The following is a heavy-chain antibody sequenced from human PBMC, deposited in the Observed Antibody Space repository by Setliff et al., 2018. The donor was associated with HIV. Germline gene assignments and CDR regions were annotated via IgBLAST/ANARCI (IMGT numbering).Heavy chain of an antibody. CDR2: INPGDSDT. CDR1: GYNFATYY. V-gene: IGHV5-51*01. Sequence: GESLKISCKTSGYNFATYYITWVRQMPGKGLEWIGRINPGDSDTGYSPSFQGQVTISADRSINTVYLQWSSLRASDTAIYYCARHDPWFGESNDAFDIWGQGTMVTVSS. CDR3: ARHDPWFGESNDAFDI. D-gene: IGHD3-10*01. J-gene: IGHJ3*02.